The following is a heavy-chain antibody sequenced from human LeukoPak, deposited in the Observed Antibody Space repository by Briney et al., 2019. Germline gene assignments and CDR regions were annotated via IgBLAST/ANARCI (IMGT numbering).Heavy chain of an antibody. CDR2: IYYSGST. D-gene: IGHD3/OR15-3a*01. Sequence: KPSETLSLTCTVSGGSISSTSYYWGWIRQPPGKGLEWIARIYYSGSTYYNPSLKSRVTISVDTSKNQSSLKLSSVTAADTAVYYCARDASDGAPDWINWFDPWGQGTLVTVSS. CDR3: ARDASDGAPDWINWFDP. V-gene: IGHV4-39*07. CDR1: GGSISSTSYY. J-gene: IGHJ5*02.